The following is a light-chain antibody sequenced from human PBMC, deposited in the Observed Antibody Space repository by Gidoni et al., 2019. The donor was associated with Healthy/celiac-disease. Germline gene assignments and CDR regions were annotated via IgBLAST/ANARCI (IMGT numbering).Light chain of an antibody. CDR2: GNS. J-gene: IGLJ2*01. V-gene: IGLV1-40*01. CDR3: QSYDSSLSGHVV. Sequence: QSVLTPPPPVSWAPGQGAPISCTGSSSNIGAGYDVHWYQQLPGTAPKPLIYGNSNRPSGVPDRFSGSKSGTSASLAITGLQAEDEADYYCQSYDSSLSGHVVFGGGTKLTVL. CDR1: SSNIGAGYD.